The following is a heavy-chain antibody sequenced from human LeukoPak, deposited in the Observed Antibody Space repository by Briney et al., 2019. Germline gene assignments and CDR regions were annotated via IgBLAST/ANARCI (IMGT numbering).Heavy chain of an antibody. D-gene: IGHD3-3*01. CDR3: ASPGVAAGDYFDY. J-gene: IGHJ4*02. CDR1: GGTFSSYA. Sequence: ASVEVSCKASGGTFSSYAISWVRQAPGQGLEWMGGIIPIFGTANYAQKFQGRVTITTDESTSTAYMELSSLRSEDTAVYYCASPGVAAGDYFDYWGQGTLVTVSS. CDR2: IIPIFGTA. V-gene: IGHV1-69*05.